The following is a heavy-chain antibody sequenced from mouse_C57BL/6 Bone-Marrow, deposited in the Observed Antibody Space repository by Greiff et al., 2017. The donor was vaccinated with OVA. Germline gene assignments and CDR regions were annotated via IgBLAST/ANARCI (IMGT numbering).Heavy chain of an antibody. V-gene: IGHV5-16*01. CDR3: AREGGLRNYLDD. J-gene: IGHJ2*01. Sequence: VQLKESEGGLVQPGSSMKLSCTASGFTFSDYYMAWVRQVPETGLEWVANINYDGSSTYYLDSLKSRFIISRDNAKNILYLQMSSLKSEDTATYYCAREGGLRNYLDDWGQGTTLTVSS. D-gene: IGHD2-4*01. CDR1: GFTFSDYY. CDR2: INYDGSST.